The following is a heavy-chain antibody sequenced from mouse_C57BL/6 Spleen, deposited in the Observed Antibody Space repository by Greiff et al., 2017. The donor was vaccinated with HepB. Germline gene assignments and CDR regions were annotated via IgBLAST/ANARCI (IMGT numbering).Heavy chain of an antibody. J-gene: IGHJ2*01. D-gene: IGHD1-1*01. CDR2: IHPNSGST. Sequence: VKLQQPGAELVKPGASVKLSCKASGYTFTSYWMHWVKQRPGQGLEWIGMIHPNSGSTNYNEKFKSKATLTVDKSSSTAYMQLSSLTSEDSAVYYCARGYYYGSSPYFDYWGQGTTLTVSS. V-gene: IGHV1-64*01. CDR3: ARGYYYGSSPYFDY. CDR1: GYTFTSYW.